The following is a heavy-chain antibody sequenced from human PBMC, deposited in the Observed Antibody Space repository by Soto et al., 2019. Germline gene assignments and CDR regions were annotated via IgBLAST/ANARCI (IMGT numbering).Heavy chain of an antibody. J-gene: IGHJ3*01. CDR1: GFTFSSYS. Sequence: ASLRLSCAASGFTFSSYSMSWVRQAPGKGLEWVANTKPDGSQKYYVDAVKGRFTISRDNAENSLYLQMNSLRAEDTAVYYCASDSDFNPGAVMDVCGQG. V-gene: IGHV3-7*01. D-gene: IGHD3-3*01. CDR3: ASDSDFNPGAVMDV. CDR2: TKPDGSQK.